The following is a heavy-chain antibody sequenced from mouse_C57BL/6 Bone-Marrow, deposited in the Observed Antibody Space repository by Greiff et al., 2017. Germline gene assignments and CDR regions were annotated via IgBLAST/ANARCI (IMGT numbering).Heavy chain of an antibody. D-gene: IGHD2-3*01. CDR3: ARGGWLLYYYAMDY. CDR1: GYTFTSYW. Sequence: QVHVKQPGAELVKPGASVKMSCKASGYTFTSYWITWVKQRPGQGLEWIGDIYPGSGSTNYNEKFKSKATLTVDTSSSTAYMQLSSLTSEDSAVYYCARGGWLLYYYAMDYWGQGTSVTVSS. V-gene: IGHV1-55*01. J-gene: IGHJ4*01. CDR2: IYPGSGST.